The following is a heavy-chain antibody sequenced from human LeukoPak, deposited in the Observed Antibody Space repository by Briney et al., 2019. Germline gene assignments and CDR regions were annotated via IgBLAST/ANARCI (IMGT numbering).Heavy chain of an antibody. V-gene: IGHV3-30*02. Sequence: GGSLRLSCAAAGFTYSSYGMHWICKAPGKGLELVAFIRYDGIDKYYADSVKGRFTISRDNSQNMMFLQMNSLRTEDSAVYYCAKDQDGHWGQGTLVTVSS. J-gene: IGHJ4*02. CDR1: GFTYSSYG. D-gene: IGHD5-24*01. CDR3: AKDQDGH. CDR2: IRYDGIDK.